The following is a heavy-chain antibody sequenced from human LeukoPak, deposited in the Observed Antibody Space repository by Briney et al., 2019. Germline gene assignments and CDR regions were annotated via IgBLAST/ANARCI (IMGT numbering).Heavy chain of an antibody. V-gene: IGHV4-4*02. CDR2: IYHNGST. CDR1: GGSISSSNW. CDR3: ARSSYYDSPKHREFDY. J-gene: IGHJ4*02. D-gene: IGHD3-22*01. Sequence: SETLSLTCAVSGGSISSSNWWSWVRQPPGKGLEWIGEIYHNGSTNCNPSLKSRVTISIDKSKNQFSLKLSSVTAADTAVYYCARSSYYDSPKHREFDYWGQGTLVTVSS.